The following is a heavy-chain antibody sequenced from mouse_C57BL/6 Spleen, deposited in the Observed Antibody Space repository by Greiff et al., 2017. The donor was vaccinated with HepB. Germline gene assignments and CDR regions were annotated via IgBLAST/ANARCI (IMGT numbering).Heavy chain of an antibody. CDR1: GYTFTSYT. CDR3: ARKPLDLYYFDY. J-gene: IGHJ2*01. Sequence: QVHVKQSGAELARPGASVKMSCKASGYTFTSYTMHWVKQRPGQGLEWIGYINPSSGYTKYNQKFKDKATLTADKSSSTAYMQLSSLTSEDSAVYYCARKPLDLYYFDYWGQGTTLTVSS. CDR2: INPSSGYT. V-gene: IGHV1-4*01.